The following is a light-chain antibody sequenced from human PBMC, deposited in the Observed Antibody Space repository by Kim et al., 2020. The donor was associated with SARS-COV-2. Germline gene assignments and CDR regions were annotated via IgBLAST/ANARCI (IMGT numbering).Light chain of an antibody. J-gene: IGLJ2*01. Sequence: RETISCSGRSSNSGAGYDVHWYQQLPGTAPKLLIYGNSNRPSGVPDRFSGSKSGTSASLAITGLQAEDEADYYCQSYDSSLSGSVFGGGTQLTVL. CDR3: QSYDSSLSGSV. CDR2: GNS. V-gene: IGLV1-40*01. CDR1: SSNSGAGYD.